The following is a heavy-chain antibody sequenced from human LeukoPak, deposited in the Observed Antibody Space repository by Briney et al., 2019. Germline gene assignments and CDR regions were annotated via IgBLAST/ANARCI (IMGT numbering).Heavy chain of an antibody. V-gene: IGHV1-18*01. CDR1: GYTFTSYG. D-gene: IGHD1-1*01. J-gene: IGHJ4*02. Sequence: GASVKVSCKASGYTFTSYGINWARQAPGQGLEWMGWINTNNVNRNYAQKLQGRVTMTTDTSTNTAYMELMSLTSDDTAVYYCARAGQLDHWGQGTLVTVSS. CDR3: ARAGQLDH. CDR2: INTNNVNR.